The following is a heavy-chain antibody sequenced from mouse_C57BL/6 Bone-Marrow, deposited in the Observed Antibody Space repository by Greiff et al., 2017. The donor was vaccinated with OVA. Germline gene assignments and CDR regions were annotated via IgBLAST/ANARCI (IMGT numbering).Heavy chain of an antibody. CDR2: IYPGDGDT. V-gene: IGHV1-82*01. Sequence: QVQLKESGPELVKPGASVKISCKASGYAFSSSWMNWVKQRPGKGLEWIGRIYPGDGDTNYNGKFEGKATLTADKSSSTAYMQLSSLTSEDSAVYFCARNGYYGFAYGGQGTLVTVSA. J-gene: IGHJ3*01. D-gene: IGHD2-3*01. CDR1: GYAFSSSW. CDR3: ARNGYYGFAY.